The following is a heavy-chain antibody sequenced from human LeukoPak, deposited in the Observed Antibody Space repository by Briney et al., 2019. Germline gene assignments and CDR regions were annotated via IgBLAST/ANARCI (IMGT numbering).Heavy chain of an antibody. CDR2: ISWNGATF. V-gene: IGHV3-9*01. Sequence: GGSLRLSCAASGFTFDDYATHWVRQAPGKGLEWVSGISWNGATFYYADSVKGRFTISRDNAESSVYLQMNSLSAEDTAVYYCARGHWGLDYWGRGTLVTVSS. CDR1: GFTFDDYA. J-gene: IGHJ4*02. D-gene: IGHD7-27*01. CDR3: ARGHWGLDY.